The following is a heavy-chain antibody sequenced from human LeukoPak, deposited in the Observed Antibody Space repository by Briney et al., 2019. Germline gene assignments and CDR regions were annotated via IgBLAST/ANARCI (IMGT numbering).Heavy chain of an antibody. Sequence: GGSLRLSCAASGFTFSPYSMHWVRQAPGKGLDWVAIISKDGSIKHYADSVKGRFTISRDNSKNTLYLQMSSLRPEDTAVYYCARDVGYFDYWGQGTLVTVSS. CDR1: GFTFSPYS. D-gene: IGHD1-26*01. CDR2: ISKDGSIK. J-gene: IGHJ4*02. CDR3: ARDVGYFDY. V-gene: IGHV3-30-3*01.